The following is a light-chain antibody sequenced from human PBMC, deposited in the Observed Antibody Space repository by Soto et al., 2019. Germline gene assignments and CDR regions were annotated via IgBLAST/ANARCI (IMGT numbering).Light chain of an antibody. J-gene: IGKJ4*01. CDR1: QSVSNW. CDR2: DAS. Sequence: DIPMTQSPSTLSASVGDRVTITCRASQSVSNWLAWYQQKPGKAPKVLISDASNLESGVPSRFSGSGSGTEFTLPISSLQPDDFATYYCQQYNSHLLSFGGGTKVEIK. V-gene: IGKV1-5*01. CDR3: QQYNSHLLS.